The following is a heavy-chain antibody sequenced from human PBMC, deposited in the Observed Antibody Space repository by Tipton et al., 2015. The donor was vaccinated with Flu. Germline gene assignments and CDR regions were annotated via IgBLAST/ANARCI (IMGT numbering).Heavy chain of an antibody. D-gene: IGHD3-10*01. CDR3: ARASGSGTYVIFDY. J-gene: IGHJ4*02. CDR2: IYTSGSA. CDR1: GGSMSSYY. V-gene: IGHV4-4*07. Sequence: TLSLTCTVSGGSMSSYYWSWIRQPAGKGLQWIGRIYTSGSAIHNPSLKSRVTRSVDTSKNQFSLNLRSVTAADTAVDYCARASGSGTYVIFDYWGQGMLVTVSS.